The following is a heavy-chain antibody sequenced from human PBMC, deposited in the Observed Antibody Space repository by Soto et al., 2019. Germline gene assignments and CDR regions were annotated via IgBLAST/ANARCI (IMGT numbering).Heavy chain of an antibody. V-gene: IGHV4-59*01. Sequence: SETLSLTRTVSGCSISSYYWGWIRQPPGKGLEWIGYIYYSGSTNYNPSLKSRVTISVDTSKNQFSLKLSSVTAADTAVYYCARAYGGYADYWGQGALVTVS. CDR2: IYYSGST. CDR1: GCSISSYY. J-gene: IGHJ4*02. CDR3: ARAYGGYADY. D-gene: IGHD5-12*01.